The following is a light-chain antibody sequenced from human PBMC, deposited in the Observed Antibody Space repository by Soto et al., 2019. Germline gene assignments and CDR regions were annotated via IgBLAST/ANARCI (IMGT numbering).Light chain of an antibody. V-gene: IGKV3-15*01. CDR2: GTS. J-gene: IGKJ5*01. Sequence: AMTQSPGTLSVSPRERATLSCRASQNLRSSLAWYQQKPGQAPRLLIYGTSTRATGIPARFSGSGSGTEFTLTISSLQSEDFAVYFCQQRSNWPPITFGQGTRLEI. CDR1: QNLRSS. CDR3: QQRSNWPPIT.